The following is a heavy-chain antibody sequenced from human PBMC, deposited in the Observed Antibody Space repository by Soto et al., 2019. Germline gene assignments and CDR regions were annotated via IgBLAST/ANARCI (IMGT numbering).Heavy chain of an antibody. CDR2: IHHSEKS. V-gene: IGHV4-38-2*01. Sequence: AETLSLTCAVSGYSIISGYYWVLIRHTPGKGLEWIGSIHHSEKSYNNPSLRSRVTMSLDTSKNQFSLRLTSVTVADTGVYYCARGGGGSQFLWFGPWGQGILVTVSS. CDR3: ARGGGGSQFLWFGP. J-gene: IGHJ5*02. D-gene: IGHD2-15*01. CDR1: GYSIISGYY.